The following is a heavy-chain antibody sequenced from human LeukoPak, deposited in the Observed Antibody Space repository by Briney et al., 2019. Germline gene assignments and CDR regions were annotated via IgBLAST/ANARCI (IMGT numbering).Heavy chain of an antibody. V-gene: IGHV3-30*04. D-gene: IGHD2/OR15-2a*01. CDR2: ISYDGSNK. CDR1: GFTFSSYA. Sequence: GRSLRLSCAASGFTFSSYAMHWVRQPPGKGLEWVAVISYDGSNKYYADSVKGRFTISRDNSKNTLYLQMNSLRAEDTAVYYCARGKTSQNIVTRKTYNWFDPWGQGTLVTVSS. J-gene: IGHJ5*02. CDR3: ARGKTSQNIVTRKTYNWFDP.